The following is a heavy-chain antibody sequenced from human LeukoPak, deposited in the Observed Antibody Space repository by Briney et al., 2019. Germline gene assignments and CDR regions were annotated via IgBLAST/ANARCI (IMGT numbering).Heavy chain of an antibody. J-gene: IGHJ3*02. CDR2: INHSGST. CDR3: ARHKIRRYSYGPGAFDI. D-gene: IGHD5-18*01. CDR1: GGSFSGYY. Sequence: SETLSLTCAVYGGSFSGYYWSWIRQPPGKGLEWIGEINHSGSTNYNPSLKSRVTISVDTSKNQFSLKLSSVTAADTAVYYCARHKIRRYSYGPGAFDIWGQGTMVTISS. V-gene: IGHV4-34*01.